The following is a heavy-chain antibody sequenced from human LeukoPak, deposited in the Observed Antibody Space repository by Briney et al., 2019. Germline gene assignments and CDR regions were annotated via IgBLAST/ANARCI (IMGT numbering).Heavy chain of an antibody. J-gene: IGHJ4*02. Sequence: GGSLRLSCAASGFTFISYAMRWVRQAPGKGLEWVAVISYDGSNKYYADSVKGRFTISRDNSKNTLYLQMKSLRHEDTAVYYCASDEGVTDYLDRWGQGALVTVSS. V-gene: IGHV3-30*03. D-gene: IGHD3-16*01. CDR1: GFTFISYA. CDR3: ASDEGVTDYLDR. CDR2: ISYDGSNK.